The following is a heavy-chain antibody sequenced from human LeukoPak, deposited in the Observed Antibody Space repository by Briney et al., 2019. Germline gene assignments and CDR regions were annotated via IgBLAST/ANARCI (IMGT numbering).Heavy chain of an antibody. D-gene: IGHD3-10*02. Sequence: SVKVSCKASGGTFSSYAISWVRQAPGQGLEWMGGIIPMFGTANYTQKVQGRVTITADESTSTAYMELSSLRSEDTSVYYCGTGMFREPLNDYWGPGTLVTISS. CDR3: GTGMFREPLNDY. CDR1: GGTFSSYA. J-gene: IGHJ4*02. V-gene: IGHV1-69*13. CDR2: IIPMFGTA.